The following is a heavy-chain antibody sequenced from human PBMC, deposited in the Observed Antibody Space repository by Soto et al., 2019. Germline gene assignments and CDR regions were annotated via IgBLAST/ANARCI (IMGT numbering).Heavy chain of an antibody. V-gene: IGHV1-8*01. CDR3: VRWWRGAGNYYISKYYRMDV. D-gene: IGHD3-10*01. J-gene: IGHJ6*02. CDR1: GYTFTSYD. CDR2: MNPNSGNT. Sequence: ASVKVSCKASGYTFTSYDINWVRQATVQGLEWMGWMNPNSGNTGYAQKFQGRVTMTRNTSISTAYMELSSLRSEDTALYYCVRWWRGAGNYYISKYYRMDVWGQGTTVTLSS.